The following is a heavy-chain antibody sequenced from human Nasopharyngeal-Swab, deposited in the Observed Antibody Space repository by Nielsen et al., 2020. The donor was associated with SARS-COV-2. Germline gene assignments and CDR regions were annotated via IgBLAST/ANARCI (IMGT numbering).Heavy chain of an antibody. J-gene: IGHJ6*02. CDR2: INHSGST. D-gene: IGHD6-6*01. CDR3: ARGSYSASSDGEKYYYHGMDV. CDR1: GGSFSGYY. Sequence: SETLSLTCGVYGGSFSGYYWNWIRQPPGKGLEWIGEINHSGSTYYRPFLKSRVTISVDTSNNQFSLRLSSVTAAYTAVYYCARGSYSASSDGEKYYYHGMDVWGQGTTVIVSS. V-gene: IGHV4-34*01.